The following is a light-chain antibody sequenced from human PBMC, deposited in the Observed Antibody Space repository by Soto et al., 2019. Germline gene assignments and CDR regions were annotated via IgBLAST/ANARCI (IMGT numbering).Light chain of an antibody. J-gene: IGLJ3*02. CDR1: SSDIGNKF. CDR3: GTWDSSLSRGV. Sequence: QSVLTQPPSVSAAPGQKVTISCSGSSSDIGNKFVSWYHHLPGTAPKLLIYDNDMRPSGIPDRFSASKSGTSATLGITGLQTGDEADYYCGTWDSSLSRGVFGGGTKLTVL. V-gene: IGLV1-51*01. CDR2: DND.